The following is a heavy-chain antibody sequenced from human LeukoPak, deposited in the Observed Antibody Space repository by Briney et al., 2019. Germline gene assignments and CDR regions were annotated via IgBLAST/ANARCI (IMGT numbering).Heavy chain of an antibody. J-gene: IGHJ1*01. CDR1: GGTFSSYA. D-gene: IGHD3-22*01. Sequence: GASVKVSCKASGGTFSSYAISWVRQAPGQGLEWMGRIIPILGIANYAQKFQGRVTITADKSTSTAYMELSSLRSEDTAVYYCARDPSSAGPNFQHWGQGTLVTVSS. V-gene: IGHV1-69*04. CDR2: IIPILGIA. CDR3: ARDPSSAGPNFQH.